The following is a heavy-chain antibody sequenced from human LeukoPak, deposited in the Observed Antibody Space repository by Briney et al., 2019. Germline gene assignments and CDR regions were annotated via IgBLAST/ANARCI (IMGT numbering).Heavy chain of an antibody. V-gene: IGHV4-59*08. J-gene: IGHJ5*02. CDR2: IYYSGST. Sequence: SETLSLTCTVSGGSISSYYWSWIRQPPGKGLEWIGYIYYSGSTNYNPSLKSRVTISVDTSKNQFSLKLSSVTAADTAVYYCARGTDYYDSSRGWFDPWGQGTLVTVSS. CDR1: GGSISSYY. CDR3: ARGTDYYDSSRGWFDP. D-gene: IGHD3-22*01.